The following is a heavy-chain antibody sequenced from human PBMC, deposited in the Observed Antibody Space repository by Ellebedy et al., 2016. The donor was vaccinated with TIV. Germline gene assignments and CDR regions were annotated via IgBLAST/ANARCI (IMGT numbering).Heavy chain of an antibody. CDR1: GGSFSGYY. J-gene: IGHJ4*02. CDR3: ARGSPVPGSFDY. V-gene: IGHV4-34*01. D-gene: IGHD1-14*01. Sequence: SETLSLXXAVYGGSFSGYYLRWIRQPPGKGLEWIGEINHSGSTNYNPSLKSRVTISVDTSKNQFSLKLSSVTAADTAVYYCARGSPVPGSFDYWGQGTLVTVSS. CDR2: INHSGST.